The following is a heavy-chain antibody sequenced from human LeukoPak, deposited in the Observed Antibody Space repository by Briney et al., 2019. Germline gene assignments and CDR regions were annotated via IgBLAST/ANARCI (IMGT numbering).Heavy chain of an antibody. CDR2: ISPNTGAT. D-gene: IGHD6-19*01. J-gene: IGHJ4*02. CDR1: GYTFTGYY. V-gene: IGHV1-2*02. Sequence: ASVNVSCKPSGYTFTGYYLHWVRQAPGQALEWMGWISPNTGATVYAQNFQGRVTMSRDTSIDTAYMDLSSLRSDDTAVYYCARDRVGSGWPRPWYFEFWGQGTLVTVSS. CDR3: ARDRVGSGWPRPWYFEF.